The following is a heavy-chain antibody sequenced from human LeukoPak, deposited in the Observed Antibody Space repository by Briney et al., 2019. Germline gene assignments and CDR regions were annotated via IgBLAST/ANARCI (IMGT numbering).Heavy chain of an antibody. V-gene: IGHV1-2*06. CDR2: INPNSGGT. J-gene: IGHJ4*02. Sequence: ASVKVSCKASGYTFTGFYMHWVRQAPGQGLEWMGRINPNSGGTNYAQKFQGRVTMTRDTSISTAYMELSSLRSDDTAVYYCARVVDGNYYGSETDDYWGQGTLVTVSS. D-gene: IGHD3-10*01. CDR1: GYTFTGFY. CDR3: ARVVDGNYYGSETDDY.